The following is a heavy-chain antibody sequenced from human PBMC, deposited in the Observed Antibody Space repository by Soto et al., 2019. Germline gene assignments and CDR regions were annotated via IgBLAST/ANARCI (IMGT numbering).Heavy chain of an antibody. Sequence: QVQLRESGPGLVKSSETLSLTCTVSGGSISSYYWSWIRQPPGKGLEWIGYIYYSGRTNYNPSLKSRVTISVDTSKNQFSLKLSSVTAADTAVYYCARGYCSSTSCYIWDNWFDPWGQGTLVTVSS. CDR2: IYYSGRT. J-gene: IGHJ5*02. D-gene: IGHD2-2*02. CDR1: GGSISSYY. CDR3: ARGYCSSTSCYIWDNWFDP. V-gene: IGHV4-59*01.